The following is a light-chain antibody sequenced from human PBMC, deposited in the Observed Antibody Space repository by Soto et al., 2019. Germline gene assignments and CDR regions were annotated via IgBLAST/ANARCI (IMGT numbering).Light chain of an antibody. V-gene: IGKV1-39*01. Sequence: DIQMTQSPSSLSASVGDRVTITCRASQSIISYLNWYQQKPGKAPKLLIYAASSLQSGVPSRFSGSGSGTDFTLTISSLQPEDFATYYCQQSYSTPITFGQGTKVDI. CDR2: AAS. J-gene: IGKJ1*01. CDR1: QSIISY. CDR3: QQSYSTPIT.